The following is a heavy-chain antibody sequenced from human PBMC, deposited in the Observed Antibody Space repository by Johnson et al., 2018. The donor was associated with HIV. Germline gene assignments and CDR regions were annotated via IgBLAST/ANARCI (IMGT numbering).Heavy chain of an antibody. V-gene: IGHV3-23*04. J-gene: IGHJ3*01. CDR3: AKDPPLATVVTPAL. D-gene: IGHD4-23*01. Sequence: VQLVESGGRLVKPGASLRLSCAASGFTFSSHAMSWVRQAPGEGLEWVSAISGRGGSTYYADSVKGRFTISRDNSKNTLYLQMNSLRAEDTAVYYCAKDPPLATVVTPALWGQGTMVTVSS. CDR2: ISGRGGST. CDR1: GFTFSSHA.